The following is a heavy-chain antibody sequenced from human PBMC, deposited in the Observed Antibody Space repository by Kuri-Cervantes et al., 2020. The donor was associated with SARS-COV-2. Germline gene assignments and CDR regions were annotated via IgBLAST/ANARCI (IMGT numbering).Heavy chain of an antibody. J-gene: IGHJ3*02. V-gene: IGHV3-30*12. D-gene: IGHD1-1*01. CDR2: ISYDGSNK. Sequence: GGSLRLSCAASGLTISNYGMHWVRQAPGKGLEWVAVISYDGSNKYYADSVKGRFTISRDNSKNTLYLQMNSLRAEDTAVYYCARDPNDWAFDIWGQGTMVTVSS. CDR3: ARDPNDWAFDI. CDR1: GLTISNYG.